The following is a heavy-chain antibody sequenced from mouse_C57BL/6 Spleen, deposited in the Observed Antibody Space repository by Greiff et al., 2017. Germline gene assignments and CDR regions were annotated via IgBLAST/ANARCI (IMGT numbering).Heavy chain of an antibody. CDR1: GYAFTNYL. CDR2: INPGSGGT. D-gene: IGHD1-1*01. CDR3: ARNYYGSSYGALEY. Sequence: QVQLQQSGAELVRPGTSVKLSCKASGYAFTNYLIDWVKQRPGQGLEWIGVINPGSGGTNYNEKFKGKATLTADKSSSTAYMQLSSLTSEDSAVYSGARNYYGSSYGALEYWGQGTSVTVSA. V-gene: IGHV1-54*01. J-gene: IGHJ4*01.